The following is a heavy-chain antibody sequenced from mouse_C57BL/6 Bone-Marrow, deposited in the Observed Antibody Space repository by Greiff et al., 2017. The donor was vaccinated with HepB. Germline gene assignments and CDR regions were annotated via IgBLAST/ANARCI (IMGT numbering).Heavy chain of an antibody. J-gene: IGHJ1*03. V-gene: IGHV5-17*01. Sequence: DVKLVESGGGLVKPGGSLKLSCAASGFTFSDYGMHWVRQAPEKGLEWVAYISSGSSTIYYADTVKGRFTISRDNAKNTLFLQMTSLRSEDTAMYYCARPSDYPWYFDVWGTGTTVTVSS. D-gene: IGHD2-4*01. CDR1: GFTFSDYG. CDR2: ISSGSSTI. CDR3: ARPSDYPWYFDV.